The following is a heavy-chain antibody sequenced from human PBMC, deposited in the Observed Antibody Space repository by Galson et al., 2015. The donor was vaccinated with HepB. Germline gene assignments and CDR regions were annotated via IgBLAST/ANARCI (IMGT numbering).Heavy chain of an antibody. Sequence: SLRLSCAASGFNIDDYVMHWVRHAPGKGPEWVSGISWNGSRIGYVDSVRGRFTISRDNAKRSLYLQMNSLRVEDTALYYCVKDKAIGGYRSGSYEYNYYGMDVWGQGTTVTVSS. CDR1: GFNIDDYV. CDR2: ISWNGSRI. CDR3: VKDKAIGGYRSGSYEYNYYGMDV. J-gene: IGHJ6*02. D-gene: IGHD3-10*01. V-gene: IGHV3-9*01.